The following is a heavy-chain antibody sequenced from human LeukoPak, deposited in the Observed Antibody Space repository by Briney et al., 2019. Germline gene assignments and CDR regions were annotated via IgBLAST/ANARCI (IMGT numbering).Heavy chain of an antibody. Sequence: SETLSLTCTVAGGSLSSYHWIWVRHPAGKGLEFIGRIYPSGNADYSPSLKSRVTMSVDTSKNQFSLRLSSVTAADAAVYYCARDPGDYNHDWYFDLWGRGTLVTVSS. V-gene: IGHV4-4*07. J-gene: IGHJ2*01. D-gene: IGHD4-17*01. CDR1: GGSLSSYH. CDR3: ARDPGDYNHDWYFDL. CDR2: IYPSGNA.